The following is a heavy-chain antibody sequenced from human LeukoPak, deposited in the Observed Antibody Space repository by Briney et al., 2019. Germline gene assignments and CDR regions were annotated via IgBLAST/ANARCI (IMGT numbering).Heavy chain of an antibody. V-gene: IGHV4-30-2*01. CDR3: AIEAGSGYYY. CDR1: GGSISSGGYS. J-gene: IGHJ4*02. Sequence: SETLSLTCAVSGGSISSGGYSWSWIRQPPGKGLEWIGYIYHSGSTYYNPSLKSRVTISVDRSKNQFSLKLSSVTAADTAMYYCAIEAGSGYYYWGQGTLVTVSS. D-gene: IGHD3-22*01. CDR2: IYHSGST.